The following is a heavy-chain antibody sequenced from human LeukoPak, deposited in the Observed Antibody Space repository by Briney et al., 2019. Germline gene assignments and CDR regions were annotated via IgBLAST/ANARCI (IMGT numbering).Heavy chain of an antibody. CDR1: GFTFSSYA. D-gene: IGHD2-2*01. CDR2: ISGGGGTT. V-gene: IGHV3-23*01. Sequence: GGSLRLSCAASGFTFSSYAMSWVRQAPGKGLEWVSAISGGGGTTYYADSVKGRFTISRDNSKNTLSLQMNGLRAEDTAVYYCAKSKTTSWSDFDYWGQGPWSPSPQ. CDR3: AKSKTTSWSDFDY. J-gene: IGHJ4*02.